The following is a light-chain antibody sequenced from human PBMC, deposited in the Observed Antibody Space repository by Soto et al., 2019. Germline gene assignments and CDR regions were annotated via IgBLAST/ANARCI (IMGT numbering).Light chain of an antibody. CDR2: INI. V-gene: IGLV1-40*01. CDR1: TSNIGAGYD. Sequence: QSVLTQPPSVSGAPGQRVTISCTGSTSNIGAGYDVNWYQQLPGTAPKLLIYININRPSGVPDRFSGSKSGTSASLTITGLQTEDDADYFCQSYDRSLSGTIFGGGTKLTVL. J-gene: IGLJ2*01. CDR3: QSYDRSLSGTI.